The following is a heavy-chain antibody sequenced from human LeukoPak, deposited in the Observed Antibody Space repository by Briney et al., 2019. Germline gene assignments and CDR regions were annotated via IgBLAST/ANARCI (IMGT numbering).Heavy chain of an antibody. CDR1: GYSISSGYY. CDR3: ARGVAGNLMSWFDP. Sequence: PSETLSLTCTVSGYSISSGYYWGWIRQPPGKGLEWIGSIYHSGSTYYNPSLKSRVTISVDTSKNQFSLKLSSVTAADTAVYYCARGVAGNLMSWFDPWGQGTLVTVSS. J-gene: IGHJ5*02. V-gene: IGHV4-38-2*02. CDR2: IYHSGST. D-gene: IGHD2-15*01.